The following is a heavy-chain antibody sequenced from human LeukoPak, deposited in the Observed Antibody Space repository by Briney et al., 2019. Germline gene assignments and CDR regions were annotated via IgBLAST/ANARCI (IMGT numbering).Heavy chain of an antibody. CDR2: MCGTAGCT. J-gene: IGHJ5*01. Sequence: GSLRLSCQASGFTFYMYAMICVRQAPGKGLEWVASMCGTAGCTFYPDSVKGRFTISRDNSKNVLYLRMNSLTAEDTAIYYCAKDRPNFHENSGHYYRRDGDSWGQGTLVTVSS. CDR3: AKDRPNFHENSGHYYRRDGDS. V-gene: IGHV3-23*01. D-gene: IGHD3-22*01. CDR1: GFTFYMYA.